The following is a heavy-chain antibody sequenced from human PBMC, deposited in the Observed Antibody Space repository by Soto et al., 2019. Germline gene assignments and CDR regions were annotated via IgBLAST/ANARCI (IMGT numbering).Heavy chain of an antibody. Sequence: GGSLRLSCVASGFSFSAYAMSWVRQSPGKGFEWVSTISGSGRITNYADSVKGRFTTSKDTSTNTLYLHMKSLIADDTAVYSCVTERTELWLIDYWGQGTRVTVSS. V-gene: IGHV3-23*01. CDR1: GFSFSAYA. D-gene: IGHD2-21*01. CDR2: ISGSGRIT. CDR3: VTERTELWLIDY. J-gene: IGHJ4*02.